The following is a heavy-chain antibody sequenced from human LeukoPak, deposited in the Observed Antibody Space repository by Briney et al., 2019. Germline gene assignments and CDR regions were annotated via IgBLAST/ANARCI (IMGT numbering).Heavy chain of an antibody. CDR3: ARGGGLDV. CDR2: IASDGSST. CDR1: GFTFSSYW. D-gene: IGHD3-16*01. Sequence: GGSLRLSCAASGFTFSSYWMNWVRQAPGKGLVWVSRIASDGSSTTYADSVKGRFSISRDNAKNTLYLQMSNLRAEDTAVYFCARGGGLDVWGQGATVTVSS. V-gene: IGHV3-74*01. J-gene: IGHJ6*02.